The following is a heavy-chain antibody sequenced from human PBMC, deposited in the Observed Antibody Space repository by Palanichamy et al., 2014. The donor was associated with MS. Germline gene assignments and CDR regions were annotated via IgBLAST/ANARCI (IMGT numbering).Heavy chain of an antibody. Sequence: QVQLVESGGGVVQPGRSLRLSCADSGFTFSSYAMHWVRQAPGKGLEWVVVISYDGSNKYYADSVKGRFTISRDNSKNTLYLQMNSLRAEDTAVYYCARGRAGGMDVWGQGTTVTVSS. CDR1: GFTFSSYA. CDR3: ARGRAGGMDV. J-gene: IGHJ6*02. V-gene: IGHV3-30*04. CDR2: ISYDGSNK.